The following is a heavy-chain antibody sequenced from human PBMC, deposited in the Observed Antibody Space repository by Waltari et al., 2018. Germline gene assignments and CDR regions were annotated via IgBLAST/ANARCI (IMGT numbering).Heavy chain of an antibody. CDR1: GGSFSGYY. CDR3: ARPIRYYYYMDV. V-gene: IGHV4-34*01. CDR2: INHSGSN. J-gene: IGHJ6*03. Sequence: QVQLQQWGAGLLKPSETLSLTCAVYGGSFSGYYWSWIRQPPGKGLEWIGEINHSGSNNYNPSLKSRVTISVDTSKNQFSLKLSSVTAADTAVYYCARPIRYYYYMDVWGKGTTVTVSS.